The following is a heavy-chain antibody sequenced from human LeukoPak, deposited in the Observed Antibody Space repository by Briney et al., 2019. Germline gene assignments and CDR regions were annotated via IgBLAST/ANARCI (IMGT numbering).Heavy chain of an antibody. CDR1: GGSISSSSYY. V-gene: IGHV4-39*02. Sequence: PSETLSLTCTVSGGSISSSSYYWGWIRQPPGKGLEWIGSIYYSGSTYYNPSLKSRVTISVDTSKNQFSLKLSSVTAADTAVYYCAKEITYSGRYYVYFHHWGQGTLVTVSS. CDR3: AKEITYSGRYYVYFHH. D-gene: IGHD1-26*01. CDR2: IYYSGST. J-gene: IGHJ1*01.